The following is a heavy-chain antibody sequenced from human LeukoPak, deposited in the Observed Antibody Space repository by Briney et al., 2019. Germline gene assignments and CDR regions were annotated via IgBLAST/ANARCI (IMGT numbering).Heavy chain of an antibody. Sequence: PGGSLRLSCAASGFTFSSYGMHWVRQAPGQGLEWMAVISYDGSNKYYADSVKGRFTISRDNSKNTLYLQMNSLRAEDTAVYYCAKGFGAGGILHWFDPWGQGTLVTVSS. J-gene: IGHJ5*02. V-gene: IGHV3-30*18. CDR3: AKGFGAGGILHWFDP. CDR1: GFTFSSYG. CDR2: ISYDGSNK. D-gene: IGHD3-3*01.